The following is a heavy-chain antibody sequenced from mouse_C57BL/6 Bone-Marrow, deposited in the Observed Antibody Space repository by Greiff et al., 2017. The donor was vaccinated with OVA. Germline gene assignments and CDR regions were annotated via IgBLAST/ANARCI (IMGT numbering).Heavy chain of an antibody. CDR1: GFSLTSYA. V-gene: IGHV2-9-1*01. CDR3: ASHPAMVTTGFAY. D-gene: IGHD2-9*01. J-gene: IGHJ3*01. Sequence: VHLVESGPGLVAPSQSLSITCTVSGFSLTSYAISWVRQPPGKGLEWLGVIWTGGGTNYNSALKSRLSISKDKSKSQVFLKMNSLQTDDTARYYCASHPAMVTTGFAYWGQGTLVTVSA. CDR2: IWTGGGT.